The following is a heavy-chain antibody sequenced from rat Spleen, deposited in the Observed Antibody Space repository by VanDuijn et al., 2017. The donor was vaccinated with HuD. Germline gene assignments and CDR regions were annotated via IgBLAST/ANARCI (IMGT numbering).Heavy chain of an antibody. CDR3: TRDSTD. Sequence: VQLKESGPGLVQPSQTLSLTCTVSGFSLTSYNVHWVRQPPGKGLEWMGIIWNTGDTRYNSALKSRLSITRDTSKTQVFLKMNSLQTDDTAIYYCTRDSTDWGQGVMVTVSS. V-gene: IGHV2-41*01. J-gene: IGHJ2*01. CDR2: IWNTGDT. CDR1: GFSLTSYN.